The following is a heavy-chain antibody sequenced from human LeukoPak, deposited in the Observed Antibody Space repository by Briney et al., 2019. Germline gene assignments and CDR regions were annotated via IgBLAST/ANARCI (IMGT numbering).Heavy chain of an antibody. J-gene: IGHJ4*02. D-gene: IGHD3-9*01. CDR1: GGTFSSYA. Sequence: ASVKVSCKASGGTFSSYAISWVRQAPGQGLEWMGGIIPIFGTANYAQKFQGRVTITADESTSTAYMELSSLRSEDTAVYYCARGRSRVLRYFDWLEWGQETLVTVSS. CDR3: ARGRSRVLRYFDWLE. CDR2: IIPIFGTA. V-gene: IGHV1-69*13.